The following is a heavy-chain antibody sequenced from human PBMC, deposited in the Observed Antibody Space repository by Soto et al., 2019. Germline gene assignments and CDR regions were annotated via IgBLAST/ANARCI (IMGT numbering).Heavy chain of an antibody. CDR1: GYPFSTYC. CDR2: IYPGDSDT. D-gene: IGHD3-10*01. Sequence: GESLKISCKGSGYPFSTYCIAWVRQMPWKGLEWMGIIYPGDSDTKYSPAFQGQVTISADKSINTAYLQWTSLEASDTAMYYCARKFAPEFFDSWGQGTLVTVSS. J-gene: IGHJ4*02. V-gene: IGHV5-51*01. CDR3: ARKFAPEFFDS.